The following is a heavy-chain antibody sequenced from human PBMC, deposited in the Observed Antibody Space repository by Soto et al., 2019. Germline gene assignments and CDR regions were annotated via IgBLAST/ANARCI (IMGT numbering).Heavy chain of an antibody. CDR1: GFTVSSNY. CDR2: IYSGGST. J-gene: IGHJ4*02. V-gene: IGHV3-66*01. CDR3: ARDPYY. Sequence: EVQLVESGGGLVQPGGSLRLLCAVSGFTVSSNYMSWVRQAPGKALEWVLVIYSGGSTYYADSVKGRFTISRDNSKNTLYLEMNSLRAEDTAVYYCARDPYYWGQGTLVTVSS.